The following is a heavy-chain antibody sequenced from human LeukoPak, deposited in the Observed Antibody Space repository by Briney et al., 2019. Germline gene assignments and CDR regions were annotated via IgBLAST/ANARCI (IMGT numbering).Heavy chain of an antibody. D-gene: IGHD3-22*01. J-gene: IGHJ5*02. CDR2: ISAYNGNT. V-gene: IGHV1-18*01. Sequence: ASVKVSCTASGYTFTSYGISWVRQAPGQGLEWMGWISAYNGNTNYAQKLQGRVTMTTDTSTSTAYMELRSLRSDDTAVYYCARDLALYYYDSSGYYFRWFDPWGQGTLVTVSS. CDR1: GYTFTSYG. CDR3: ARDLALYYYDSSGYYFRWFDP.